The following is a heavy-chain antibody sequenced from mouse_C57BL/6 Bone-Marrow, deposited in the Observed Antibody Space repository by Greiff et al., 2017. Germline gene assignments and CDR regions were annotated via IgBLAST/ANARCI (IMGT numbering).Heavy chain of an antibody. CDR2: ISNLAYSI. CDR1: GFTFSDYG. Sequence: EVHLVESGGGLVQPGGSLKLSCAASGFTFSDYGMAWVRQAPRKGPGWVAFISNLAYSIYYADTVTGRFTISRENAKNTLYLEMSSLRSEDTAMYYCARTITTVVATRYFDVWGTGTTVTVSS. J-gene: IGHJ1*03. D-gene: IGHD1-1*01. V-gene: IGHV5-15*01. CDR3: ARTITTVVATRYFDV.